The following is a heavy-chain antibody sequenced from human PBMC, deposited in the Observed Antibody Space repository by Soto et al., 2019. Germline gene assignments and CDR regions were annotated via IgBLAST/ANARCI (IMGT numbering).Heavy chain of an antibody. CDR3: ARHTSYCSSTSCSLAY. D-gene: IGHD2-2*01. V-gene: IGHV5-51*01. Sequence: GESLKISCKGSGYSFTSYWIGWVRQMPGKGLEWMGISYPGDSDTRYSPSFQGQVTISADKSSSTAYLQWSSLKASDTAMYYCARHTSYCSSTSCSLAYWGQGTLVTVSS. CDR2: SYPGDSDT. J-gene: IGHJ4*02. CDR1: GYSFTSYW.